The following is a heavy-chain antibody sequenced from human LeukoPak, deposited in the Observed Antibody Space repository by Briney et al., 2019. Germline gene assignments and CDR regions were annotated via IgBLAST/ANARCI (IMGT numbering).Heavy chain of an antibody. Sequence: ASVKVSCKASGYTFTGYYMHWVRQAPGQGLEWMGRINPNSGGTNYAQKFQGRVTMTRDTSISTAYMELSRLRSDDTAVYYCARGSSSNYYYYYMDVWGKGTTVTVSS. CDR1: GYTFTGYY. CDR2: INPNSGGT. J-gene: IGHJ6*03. D-gene: IGHD6-13*01. CDR3: ARGSSSNYYYYYMDV. V-gene: IGHV1-2*06.